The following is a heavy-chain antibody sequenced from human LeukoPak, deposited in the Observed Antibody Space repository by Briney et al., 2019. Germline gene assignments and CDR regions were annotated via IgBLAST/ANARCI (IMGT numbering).Heavy chain of an antibody. D-gene: IGHD3-22*01. V-gene: IGHV1-2*02. CDR2: INPNSGGT. Sequence: GASVKVSCKASGYTFTGYYIHWVRQAPGQGLEWMGWINPNSGGTNYAQQFQGRVTMTRDTSISTAYMELSSLRSDDTAVYYCARGGAREYYDSSGYYIYWGQGTLVTVSS. J-gene: IGHJ4*02. CDR3: ARGGAREYYDSSGYYIY. CDR1: GYTFTGYY.